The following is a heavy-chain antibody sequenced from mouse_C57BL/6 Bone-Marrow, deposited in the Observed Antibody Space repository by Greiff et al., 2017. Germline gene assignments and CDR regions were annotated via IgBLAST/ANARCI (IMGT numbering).Heavy chain of an antibody. CDR3: TRWDYGSPFDF. Sequence: QVQLKESGAELVRPGASVTLSCKASGYTFTDYEMHWVKQTPVPGLEWIGAIDPETGGTAYNQKFKGKAILTADKSSSTAYMALRSLTSEDSAVYYCTRWDYGSPFDFWGQGTTLTVSS. CDR1: GYTFTDYE. CDR2: IDPETGGT. D-gene: IGHD1-1*01. J-gene: IGHJ2*01. V-gene: IGHV1-15*01.